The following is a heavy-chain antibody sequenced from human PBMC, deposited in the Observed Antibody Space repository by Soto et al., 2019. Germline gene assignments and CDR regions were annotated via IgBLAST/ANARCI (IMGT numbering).Heavy chain of an antibody. CDR2: IWYDGSNK. CDR3: ARERYDSSCYYYVDAFDI. V-gene: IGHV3-33*01. Sequence: QVQLVESGGGVVQPGRSLRLSCAASGFTFSSYGMHWVRQAPGKGLEWVAVIWYDGSNKYYADSVKGRFTISRDNSKNTLDLQMNSLRAEDTAVYYCARERYDSSCYYYVDAFDIWGQGTMVTVSS. J-gene: IGHJ3*02. CDR1: GFTFSSYG. D-gene: IGHD3-22*01.